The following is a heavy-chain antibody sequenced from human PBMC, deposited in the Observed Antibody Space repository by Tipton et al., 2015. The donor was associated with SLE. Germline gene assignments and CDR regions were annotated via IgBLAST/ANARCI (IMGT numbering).Heavy chain of an antibody. Sequence: TLSLTCTVSGGSISSHYWSWIRQPPGKGLEWIGYIYYSGSTNYNPSLKSRVTISVDTSKNQFSLKLSSVTAADTAVYYCAREPDSGYGRNWFDPWGQGTLVTVSS. D-gene: IGHD5-12*01. J-gene: IGHJ5*02. CDR2: IYYSGST. CDR1: GGSISSHY. V-gene: IGHV4-59*11. CDR3: AREPDSGYGRNWFDP.